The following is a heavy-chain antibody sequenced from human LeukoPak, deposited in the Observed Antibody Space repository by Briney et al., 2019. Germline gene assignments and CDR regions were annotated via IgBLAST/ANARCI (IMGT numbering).Heavy chain of an antibody. CDR3: ARLYSSSWYSVYYYYGMDV. D-gene: IGHD6-13*01. V-gene: IGHV4-59*12. J-gene: IGHJ6*02. CDR2: IYYTGTT. CDR1: GGSISGYY. Sequence: PSETLSLTCTVSGGSISGYYWTWIRQPPGEALEYIGCIYYTGTTNYNPSLNSRVTISVDTSKNQFALKLSSVTAADTAVYYCARLYSSSWYSVYYYYGMDVWGQGTTVTVSS.